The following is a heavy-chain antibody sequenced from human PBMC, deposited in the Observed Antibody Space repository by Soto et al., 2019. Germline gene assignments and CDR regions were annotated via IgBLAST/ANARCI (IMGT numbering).Heavy chain of an antibody. CDR1: GFTFSSYA. CDR2: ISYDGSNK. V-gene: IGHV3-30-3*01. J-gene: IGHJ4*02. Sequence: QVQLVESGGGVVQPGRSLRLSCAASGFTFSSYAMHWVRQAPGKGLEWVAVISYDGSNKYYADSVKGRFTISRDNSKNTLYLQMNSLRAEDTAVYYCARDAIRSGWSPAYFNYGGQGTLVTVSS. CDR3: ARDAIRSGWSPAYFNY. D-gene: IGHD6-19*01.